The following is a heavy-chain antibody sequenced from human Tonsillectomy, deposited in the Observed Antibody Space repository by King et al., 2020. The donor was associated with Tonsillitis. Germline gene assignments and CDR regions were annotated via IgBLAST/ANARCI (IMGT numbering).Heavy chain of an antibody. D-gene: IGHD2-2*02. Sequence: VQLVESGGGVVQPGRSLRLSCAASGFTFSSYGMHWVRQAPGKGLEWVAVISYDGSNKYYADSVKGRFTISRDNSQTTLYLQMNSLRAEDTAVYYCKIPAAIVVYWGQGTLVTVSS. CDR3: KIPAAIVVY. CDR1: GFTFSSYG. V-gene: IGHV3-30*03. J-gene: IGHJ4*02. CDR2: ISYDGSNK.